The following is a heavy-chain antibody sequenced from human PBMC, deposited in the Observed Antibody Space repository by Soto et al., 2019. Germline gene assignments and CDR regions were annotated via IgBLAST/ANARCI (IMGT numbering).Heavy chain of an antibody. CDR2: IYPGDSDT. D-gene: IGHD1-26*01. Sequence: PGESLKISCKGSGYSFTIYCIGWVRQRPGKGLEWMGIIYPGDSDTRYSPSFQGQVTISADKSISTAYLQWSSLKAPDTAMYYCARFALSGSYYWYDYWGQGTLVTVS. V-gene: IGHV5-51*01. J-gene: IGHJ4*02. CDR1: GYSFTIYC. CDR3: ARFALSGSYYWYDY.